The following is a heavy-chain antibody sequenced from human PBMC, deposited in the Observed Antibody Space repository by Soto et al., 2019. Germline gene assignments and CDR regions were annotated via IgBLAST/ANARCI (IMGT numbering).Heavy chain of an antibody. CDR3: ARDRPRHRSSQRNYYFYGMDV. J-gene: IGHJ6*02. V-gene: IGHV3-7*01. CDR1: GFTFSTYW. CDR2: IKQDGSEK. D-gene: IGHD6-6*01. Sequence: EVQLVESGGGLVQPGGSLRLSCAASGFTFSTYWMSWVRQAPGKGLEWVANIKQDGSEKYYVDSVEGRFTISRDNAKNRLFMQMNRLRTEDTDVYYCARDRPRHRSSQRNYYFYGMDVWGQGTTVTGSS.